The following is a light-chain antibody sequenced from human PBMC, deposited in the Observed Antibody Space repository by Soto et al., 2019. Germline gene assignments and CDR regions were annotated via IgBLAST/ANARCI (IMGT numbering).Light chain of an antibody. V-gene: IGLV2-14*01. J-gene: IGLJ1*01. CDR3: SSYTSSSTLPYV. CDR1: SSDVGGYNY. Sequence: QSALTQPASVSGSPGQSITISCTGTSSDVGGYNYVSWYQQHPGKAPKLMIYEVSNRPSGFSNRFSGSKSGNTASLTISGHHAEDEADYYCSSYTSSSTLPYVFGTGTQLTVL. CDR2: EVS.